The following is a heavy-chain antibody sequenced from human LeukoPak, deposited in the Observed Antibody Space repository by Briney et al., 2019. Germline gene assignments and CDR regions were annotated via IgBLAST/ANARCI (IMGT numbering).Heavy chain of an antibody. CDR3: AAVPTYYYGSGSTWFDP. D-gene: IGHD3-10*01. J-gene: IGHJ5*02. Sequence: HTGGSLRLSCAASGFTFSSYAMSWVRQAPGKGLEWVSAISGSGGSTYYADSVKGRFTISRDNSKNTLYLQMNSLRAEDTAVYYCAAVPTYYYGSGSTWFDPWGQGTLVTVSS. V-gene: IGHV3-23*01. CDR2: ISGSGGST. CDR1: GFTFSSYA.